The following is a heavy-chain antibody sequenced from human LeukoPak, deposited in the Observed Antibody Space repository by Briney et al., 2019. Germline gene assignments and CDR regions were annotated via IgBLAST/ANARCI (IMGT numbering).Heavy chain of an antibody. J-gene: IGHJ6*03. V-gene: IGHV4-61*05. D-gene: IGHD2-15*01. CDR3: ARTTEGYCRGRSCYSYYYYMDV. CDR1: GGSISSSSYY. CDR2: IYYSGST. Sequence: TSETLSLTCTVSGGSISSSSYYWGWIRQPPGKGLEWIGYIYYSGSTNYNPSLKSRVTISVDTSKNQFSLKLSSVTAADTAVYYCARTTEGYCRGRSCYSYYYYMDVWGKGTTVTVSS.